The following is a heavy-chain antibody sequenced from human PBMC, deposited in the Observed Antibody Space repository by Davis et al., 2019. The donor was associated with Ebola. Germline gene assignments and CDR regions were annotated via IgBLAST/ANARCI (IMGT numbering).Heavy chain of an antibody. V-gene: IGHV4-39*01. D-gene: IGHD5-12*01. Sequence: SETLSLTCTVSGGSISSSSYYWGWIRQPPGKGLEWIGSIYYSGSTYYNPSLKSRITISVDTSKNQFSLKLSSVTAADTAVYYCTRDIVATADWGQGTLVTVSS. CDR3: TRDIVATAD. CDR1: GGSISSSSYY. CDR2: IYYSGST. J-gene: IGHJ4*02.